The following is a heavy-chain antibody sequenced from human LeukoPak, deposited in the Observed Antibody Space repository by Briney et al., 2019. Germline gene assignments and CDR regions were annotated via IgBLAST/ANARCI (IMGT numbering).Heavy chain of an antibody. V-gene: IGHV1-2*02. CDR3: ARGRRKSSGYYYYFDY. D-gene: IGHD3-22*01. Sequence: VKVSCKAXXXXFTGYYMHWVGQAPGQGVEWMGWINPNSGGTNYAQKFQGRVTMTRHTSISTAYMELSRLRSDDTAVYYCARGRRKSSGYYYYFDYWGQGTLVTVSS. J-gene: IGHJ4*02. CDR1: XXXFTGYY. CDR2: INPNSGGT.